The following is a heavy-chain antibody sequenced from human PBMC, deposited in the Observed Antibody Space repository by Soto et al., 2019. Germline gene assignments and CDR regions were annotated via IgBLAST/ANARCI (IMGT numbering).Heavy chain of an antibody. CDR1: GVSLTTSGVG. Sequence: QITLRESGPTLVQPTQTLTLTCTLSGVSLTTSGVGVGWIRQPPGKALEWLALIYWDDDKRFSPSLKRRLAIPSDTSKTPVAMTMTDIEPVGTPSSDCAAGQRSVVGGAPFDLWGQGTQVTVSS. CDR3: AAGQRSVVGGAPFDL. D-gene: IGHD2-15*01. J-gene: IGHJ4*02. CDR2: IYWDDDK. V-gene: IGHV2-5*02.